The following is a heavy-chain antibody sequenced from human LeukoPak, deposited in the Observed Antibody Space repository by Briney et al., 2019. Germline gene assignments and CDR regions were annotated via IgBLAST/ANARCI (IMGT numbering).Heavy chain of an antibody. CDR2: IYSGGST. J-gene: IGHJ3*02. Sequence: GGSLRLSCAASGFTVSSNYMSWVRQAPGKGLEWVSVIYSGGSTYYADSVKGRFTISRDNSKNTLYLQMNSLRAEDTAVYYCARDRRLVTHSSSGYGAFDIWGQGTMVTVSS. CDR1: GFTVSSNY. CDR3: ARDRRLVTHSSSGYGAFDI. V-gene: IGHV3-53*01. D-gene: IGHD6-13*01.